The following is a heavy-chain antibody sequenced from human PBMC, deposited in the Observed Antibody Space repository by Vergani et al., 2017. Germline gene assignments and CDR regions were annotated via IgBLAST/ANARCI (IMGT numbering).Heavy chain of an antibody. CDR2: IIPILGIA. Sequence: QVQLVQSGAEVKKPGSSVKVSCKASGGTFSSYAISWVRQAPGQGLEWMGRIIPILGIANYAQTFQGRVTITAEKSTSTAYMELSSLRSEDTAVYYCATLGPYYYDSSCYSNAEYFQHWGQGTLVTVSS. CDR3: ATLGPYYYDSSCYSNAEYFQH. CDR1: GGTFSSYA. V-gene: IGHV1-69*04. J-gene: IGHJ1*01. D-gene: IGHD3-22*01.